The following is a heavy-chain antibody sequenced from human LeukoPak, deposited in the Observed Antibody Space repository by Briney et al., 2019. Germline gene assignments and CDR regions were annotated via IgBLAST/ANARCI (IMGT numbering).Heavy chain of an antibody. CDR2: IYYSGST. Sequence: SETLSLTCTVSGGSVSSGSYYWSWIRQPPGKGLEWIGYIYYSGSTNYNPSLKSRVTISVDTSKNQFSLRLNSVTAADTAVYYCAGDRNTGSWYFYWGQGTLVTVSS. CDR3: AGDRNTGSWYFY. D-gene: IGHD6-13*01. V-gene: IGHV4-61*01. CDR1: GGSVSSGSYY. J-gene: IGHJ4*02.